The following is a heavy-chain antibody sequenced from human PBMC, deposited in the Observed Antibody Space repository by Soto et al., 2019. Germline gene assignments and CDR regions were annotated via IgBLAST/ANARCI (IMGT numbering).Heavy chain of an antibody. V-gene: IGHV3-23*01. Sequence: EVQVLDSGGGLVQPGGSLRLSCAASGFTFNNYAMNWVRQAPGKGLEWVATISATGGSTYYADSVKGRFTISRDTSKNTLYLQMNGLRVEDTAVYYFAKDRLASNFDYWGQGTQVTVSS. D-gene: IGHD4-4*01. CDR2: ISATGGST. CDR3: AKDRLASNFDY. J-gene: IGHJ4*02. CDR1: GFTFNNYA.